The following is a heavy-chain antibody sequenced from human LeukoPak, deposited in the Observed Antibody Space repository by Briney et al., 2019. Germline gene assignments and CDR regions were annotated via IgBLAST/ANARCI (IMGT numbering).Heavy chain of an antibody. D-gene: IGHD3-16*01. V-gene: IGHV4-4*02. CDR3: ASVVMITFGGVSYFDY. CDR1: GGSISSSNW. CDR2: IYHSGST. J-gene: IGHJ4*02. Sequence: SETLSLTCAVSGGSISSSNWWSWVRQPPGKGLEWIGEIYHSGSTNYNPSLKSRVTISVDKSKNQFSLKLSSVTAADTAVYYCASVVMITFGGVSYFDYWGQGTLVTVSS.